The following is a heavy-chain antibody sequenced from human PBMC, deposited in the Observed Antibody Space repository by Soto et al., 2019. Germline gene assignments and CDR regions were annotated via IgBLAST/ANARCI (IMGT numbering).Heavy chain of an antibody. CDR3: ASEPHSTVTTDYFDC. D-gene: IGHD4-17*01. J-gene: IGHJ4*02. Sequence: QVQLVQSGAEVKRPGASVKVSCKASGYPFTSYYIHWVRQAPGQGLGWMGIMNPSGGSTTNAQKFQGIHAMTKDTSTSTVYMELSSLRSEDTAVYSCASEPHSTVTTDYFDCWGQVALVTVSS. V-gene: IGHV1-46*03. CDR1: GYPFTSYY. CDR2: MNPSGGST.